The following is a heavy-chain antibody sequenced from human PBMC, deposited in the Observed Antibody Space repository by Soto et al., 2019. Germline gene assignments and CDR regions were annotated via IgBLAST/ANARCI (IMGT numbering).Heavy chain of an antibody. J-gene: IGHJ5*02. V-gene: IGHV4-4*01. CDR2: IYHSGST. Sequence: PSETLSLTCAVSGASISSDNWWSWVRKPSGKGLEWIGEIYHSGSTNYNQSLKSRVTISVDKSKKHFSLKLRSVTAADTAVYCCARAKLNLFDPWGRGTLVTVSS. CDR1: GASISSDNW. CDR3: ARAKLNLFDP.